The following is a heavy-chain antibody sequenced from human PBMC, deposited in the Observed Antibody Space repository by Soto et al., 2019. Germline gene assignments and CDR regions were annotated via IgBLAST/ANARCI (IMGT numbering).Heavy chain of an antibody. CDR2: ISAYNGNT. J-gene: IGHJ5*02. CDR1: GYTFTSYG. CDR3: ARDRVKDYDILTGSSYNWFDP. V-gene: IGHV1-18*01. D-gene: IGHD3-9*01. Sequence: QVLLVRSGAEVKKPGASVKVSCKASGYTFTSYGISWVRQAPGQGLEWMGWISAYNGNTNYAQKLQGRVTMTTDTSTSTAYMELRSLRSDDTAVYYCARDRVKDYDILTGSSYNWFDPWGQGTLVTVSS.